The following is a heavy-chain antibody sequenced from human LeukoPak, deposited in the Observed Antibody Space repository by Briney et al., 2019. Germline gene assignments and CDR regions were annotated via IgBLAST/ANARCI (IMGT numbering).Heavy chain of an antibody. V-gene: IGHV3-21*04. CDR2: IDPSSTYI. D-gene: IGHD5-18*01. J-gene: IGHJ6*02. CDR3: ARVRYSYGPVTDV. Sequence: RTGGSLRLSCAASGFTFRSYSMNWVRQAPGKGLEWVSAIDPSSTYIYYADSVKGRFTISRDNAENSLYLQMNSLRAEDTAVYYCARVRYSYGPVTDVWGQGTTVTVSS. CDR1: GFTFRSYS.